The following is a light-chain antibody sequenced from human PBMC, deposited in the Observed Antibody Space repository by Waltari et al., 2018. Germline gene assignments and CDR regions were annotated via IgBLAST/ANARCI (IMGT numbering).Light chain of an antibody. CDR3: CSYAGTNTWV. V-gene: IGLV2-11*01. CDR1: SSNVGGYNY. CDR2: DVT. J-gene: IGLJ1*01. Sequence: QSALTQPRSVSGSPGQSVTISCNGTSSNVGGYNYVSWYEQHPGEAPKLMIYDVTKRPSGVPDRFSGSKSGNTASLTISGLQAGDEADYFCCSYAGTNTWVFGTGTRVTVL.